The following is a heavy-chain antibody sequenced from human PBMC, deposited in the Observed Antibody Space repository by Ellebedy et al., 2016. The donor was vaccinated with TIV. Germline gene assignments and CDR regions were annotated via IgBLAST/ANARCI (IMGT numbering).Heavy chain of an antibody. J-gene: IGHJ6*02. Sequence: GESLKISXAASGFTFSSYWMSWVRQAPGKGLEWVANIKQDGSEKYYVDSVKGRFTISRDNAKNSLYLQMNSLRAEDTAVYYCARGERYYGSGSYGMDVWGQGTTVTVSS. CDR3: ARGERYYGSGSYGMDV. CDR2: IKQDGSEK. V-gene: IGHV3-7*01. D-gene: IGHD3-10*01. CDR1: GFTFSSYW.